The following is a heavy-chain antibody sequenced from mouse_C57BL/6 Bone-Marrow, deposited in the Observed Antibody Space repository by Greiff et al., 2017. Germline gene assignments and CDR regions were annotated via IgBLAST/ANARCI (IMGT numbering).Heavy chain of an antibody. Sequence: VHVKQSGAELVKPGASVKLSCTASGFNIKDYYMHWVKQRTEQGLEWIGRIDPEAGETKYAPKFQGKATITADTSSNTAYLQLSSLTSEDTAVYYCARRGYLYAMDYWGQGTSVTVSS. V-gene: IGHV14-2*01. CDR2: IDPEAGET. J-gene: IGHJ4*01. CDR1: GFNIKDYY. CDR3: ARRGYLYAMDY.